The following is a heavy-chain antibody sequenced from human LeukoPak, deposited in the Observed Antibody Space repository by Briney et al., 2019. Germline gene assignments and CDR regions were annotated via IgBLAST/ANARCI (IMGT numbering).Heavy chain of an antibody. CDR1: GFTFSSYS. CDR3: ARGVPRPFDY. CDR2: ISSSSSYI. Sequence: PGGSLRLSCAASGFTFSSYSMNWVRQAPGKGLEWVSSISSSSSYIYYAASVKGRFTISRDNAKNSLYLQMNSLRAEDTAVYYCARGVPRPFDYWGQGTLVTVSS. V-gene: IGHV3-21*01. J-gene: IGHJ4*02.